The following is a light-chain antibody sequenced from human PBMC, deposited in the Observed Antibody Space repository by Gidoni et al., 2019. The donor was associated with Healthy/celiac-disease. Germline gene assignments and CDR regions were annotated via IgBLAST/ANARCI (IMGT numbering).Light chain of an antibody. CDR1: QSISSY. V-gene: IGKV1-39*01. Sequence: DIQMTQSPSSLSASVGDRVTITCRSSQSISSYLNWYQQKPGKAPKLLIYAASSLQSGVPSRFSGSGSVTDFTLTISSLQPEDFATYYCQPSYSTPNTFGQGTKLEIK. CDR2: AAS. J-gene: IGKJ2*01. CDR3: QPSYSTPNT.